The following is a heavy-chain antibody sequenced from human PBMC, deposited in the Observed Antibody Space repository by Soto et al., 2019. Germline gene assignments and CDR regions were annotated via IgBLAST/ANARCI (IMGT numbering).Heavy chain of an antibody. CDR2: IGTSSSYT. D-gene: IGHD2-2*01. J-gene: IGHJ6*03. V-gene: IGHV3-21*01. CDR3: ATACSATSCYETHFYMDV. Sequence: GGSLRLSCAASASSISNYKMNWVRQSPGKGLEWVSSIGTSSSYTYYADSVKGRFTISRDNAKNSLYLQLNSLTAEDTAVYYCATACSATSCYETHFYMDVWGEGTTVTVSS. CDR1: ASSISNYK.